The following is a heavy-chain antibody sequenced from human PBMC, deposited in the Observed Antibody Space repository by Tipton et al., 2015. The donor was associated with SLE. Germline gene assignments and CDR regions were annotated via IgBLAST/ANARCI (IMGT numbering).Heavy chain of an antibody. CDR1: GGSFSGYY. J-gene: IGHJ6*02. Sequence: TLSLTCAVYGGSFSGYYWSWIRQPPGKGLEWIGEINHSGSTNYNPSLKSRVTISVDTSRNQFSLKLSSVTAADTAVYYCARRLDYDYGMDVWGQGTTATVSS. CDR2: INHSGST. CDR3: ARRLDYDYGMDV. V-gene: IGHV4-34*01. D-gene: IGHD4/OR15-4a*01.